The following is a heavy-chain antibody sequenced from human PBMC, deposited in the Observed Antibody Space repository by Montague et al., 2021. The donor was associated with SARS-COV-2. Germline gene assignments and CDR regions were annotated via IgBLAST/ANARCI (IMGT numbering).Heavy chain of an antibody. V-gene: IGHV4-59*01. D-gene: IGHD1-1*01. CDR2: VHYTTST. Sequence: SETLSLTCEVSGGSMSGYYWTWIRQSPGKGLEWIVYVHYTTSTKYNPSLITRVSLSLDTPKNHFSLHLSSVTAADTAIYFCARAHNTCFIANCVNYFDVWGLGALVTVSS. CDR1: GGSMSGYY. J-gene: IGHJ4*02. CDR3: ARAHNTCFIANCVNYFDV.